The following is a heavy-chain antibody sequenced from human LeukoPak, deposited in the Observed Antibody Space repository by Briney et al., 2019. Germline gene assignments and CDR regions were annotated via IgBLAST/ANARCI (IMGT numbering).Heavy chain of an antibody. CDR3: ARTRPITIFGVVEPDY. J-gene: IGHJ4*02. D-gene: IGHD3-3*01. V-gene: IGHV1-69*13. Sequence: ASVKVSCKASGGTFSSYAISWVRQAPGQGLEWMGRIIPIFGTANYAQKFQGRVTITADESTSTAYMELSSLRSEDTAVYYCARTRPITIFGVVEPDYWGQGTLVTVSS. CDR1: GGTFSSYA. CDR2: IIPIFGTA.